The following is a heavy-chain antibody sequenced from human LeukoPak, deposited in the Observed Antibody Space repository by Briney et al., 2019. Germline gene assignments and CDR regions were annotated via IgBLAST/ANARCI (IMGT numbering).Heavy chain of an antibody. CDR3: ARGRYGDYYFDY. CDR1: GASSSAYY. V-gene: IGHV4-34*01. Sequence: PSETLSLTCAVYGASSSAYYWCWIRQPPGKGLEWIGEINLAGASNHSPSLKSRVTMSVDTSRSQFSLKLTSVTAADTAVYYCARGRYGDYYFDYWGQGTLVTVSS. CDR2: INLAGAS. D-gene: IGHD4-17*01. J-gene: IGHJ4*02.